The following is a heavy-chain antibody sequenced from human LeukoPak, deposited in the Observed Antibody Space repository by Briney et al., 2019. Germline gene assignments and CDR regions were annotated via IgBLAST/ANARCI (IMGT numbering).Heavy chain of an antibody. V-gene: IGHV4-59*08. CDR3: ARLTSHYYDTSGYYAYQMDV. J-gene: IGHJ6*03. CDR1: GGSISSDY. Sequence: SETLSLTCTVSGGSISSDYWSWIRQPPGKGLEWIGHIYYSGSTNYNPSLESRVTISVDTSKNQFSLKLSSVTAAETAVYYCARLTSHYYDTSGYYAYQMDVWGKGTTVTVSS. D-gene: IGHD3-22*01. CDR2: IYYSGST.